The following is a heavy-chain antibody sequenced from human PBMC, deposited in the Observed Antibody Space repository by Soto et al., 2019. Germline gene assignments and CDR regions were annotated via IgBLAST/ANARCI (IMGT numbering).Heavy chain of an antibody. Sequence: SETLSLTCTVSDGAITGYYWSWIRQSPGEGLEWIGYVYNTGSPSYNPSLKSRVTMSVDASTNQFSLILTSVTATDTAVYYCPGERLTGSGYFDYWGQGXXVTXSS. V-gene: IGHV4-59*01. D-gene: IGHD3-22*01. CDR1: DGAITGYY. CDR3: PGERLTGSGYFDY. CDR2: VYNTGSP. J-gene: IGHJ4*02.